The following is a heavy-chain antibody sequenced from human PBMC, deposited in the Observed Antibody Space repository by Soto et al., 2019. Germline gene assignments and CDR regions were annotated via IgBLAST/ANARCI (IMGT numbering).Heavy chain of an antibody. Sequence: LXLTCAASSFAFSTYIINWVRQAPGKGLEWFSYITSDSSTISYADSVKGRFTVSRDNAKNSLYLQMNSLRDEDTAVYYCARVGRGVYGMDVWGQGTSVTVSS. CDR3: ARVGRGVYGMDV. CDR1: SFAFSTYI. J-gene: IGHJ6*02. V-gene: IGHV3-48*02. CDR2: ITSDSSTI. D-gene: IGHD2-8*01.